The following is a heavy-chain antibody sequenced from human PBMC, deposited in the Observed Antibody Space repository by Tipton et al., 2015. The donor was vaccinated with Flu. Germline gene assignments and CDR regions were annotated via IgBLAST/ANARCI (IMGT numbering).Heavy chain of an antibody. J-gene: IGHJ4*02. CDR2: INPNRGGI. CDR3: ARSQDYYGSGSYFDY. Sequence: QLVQSGGEVTKPGASVKVSCKASGHRFTSDGFNWVRQAPGQGLEWMGWINPNRGGINYAQKFQGWVTMTRDTSISTAYMELSRLRSDDTAVYYCARSQDYYGSGSYFDYWGQGTLVTVSS. CDR1: GHRFTSDG. V-gene: IGHV1-2*04. D-gene: IGHD3-10*01.